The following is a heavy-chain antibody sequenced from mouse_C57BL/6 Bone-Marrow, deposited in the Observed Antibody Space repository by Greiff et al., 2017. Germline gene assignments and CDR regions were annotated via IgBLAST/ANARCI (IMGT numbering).Heavy chain of an antibody. V-gene: IGHV1-64*01. Sequence: QVQLQQPGAELVKPGASVKLSCKASGYTFTSYWMHWVKQRPGQGLEWIGMIHPNSGSTNYNEKFKSKATLTVDKSSSTAYMQLSSLTSEDSAVYDCARDDTTVVATEWGQGTTLTVSS. CDR3: ARDDTTVVATE. CDR2: IHPNSGST. J-gene: IGHJ2*01. D-gene: IGHD1-1*01. CDR1: GYTFTSYW.